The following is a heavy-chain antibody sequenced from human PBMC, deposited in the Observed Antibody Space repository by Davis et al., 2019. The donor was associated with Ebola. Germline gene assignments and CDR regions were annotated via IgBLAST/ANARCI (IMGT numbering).Heavy chain of an antibody. V-gene: IGHV1-18*01. D-gene: IGHD2-21*01. CDR1: GYTFTSYG. Sequence: ASVKVSCKASGYTFTSYGISWVRQAPGQGLEWMGWISAYNGNTNYAQKLQGRVTMTTDTSTSTAYMELRSLRSDDTAVYYCARDTPCGGDCRKYYYYGMDVWGQGTTVTVSS. CDR3: ARDTPCGGDCRKYYYYGMDV. CDR2: ISAYNGNT. J-gene: IGHJ6*02.